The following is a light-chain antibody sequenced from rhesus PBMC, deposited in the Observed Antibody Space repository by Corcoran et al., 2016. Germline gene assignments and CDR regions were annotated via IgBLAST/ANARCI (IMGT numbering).Light chain of an antibody. V-gene: IGKV1-43*02. CDR3: LQFTSGPLT. J-gene: IGKJ1*01. CDR2: LAS. CDR1: QGIGTY. Sequence: DIQMTQAPSSLSESVGDRVTITCRESQGIGTYLNWYQQKPGKPHKRLSYLASRSEGGVPSRFSGSGSGTDFTLTISSLQPEDFATYYCLQFTSGPLTFGQGTKVEIK.